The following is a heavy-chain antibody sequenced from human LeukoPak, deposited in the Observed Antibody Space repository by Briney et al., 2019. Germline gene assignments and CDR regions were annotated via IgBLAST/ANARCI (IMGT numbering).Heavy chain of an antibody. Sequence: ASVKVSCNTSGYTFIGYYMHWVRQAPGQGLEWMGWINPKNGGANYAPSFQGRVTMTRDRSISTVYMELTRLTSDDTAVFYCARASFWETPINWFDPWGQGTLVTVSS. CDR3: ARASFWETPINWFDP. D-gene: IGHD3-16*01. J-gene: IGHJ5*02. CDR1: GYTFIGYY. V-gene: IGHV1-2*07. CDR2: INPKNGGA.